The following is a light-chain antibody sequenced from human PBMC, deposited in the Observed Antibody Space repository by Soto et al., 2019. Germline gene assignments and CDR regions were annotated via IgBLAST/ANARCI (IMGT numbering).Light chain of an antibody. CDR3: SSFTSASTRI. V-gene: IGLV2-14*03. CDR1: SSDIGAFNF. J-gene: IGLJ1*01. CDR2: GVT. Sequence: QSVLTQPASVSGSPGQSISIPCTGTSSDIGAFNFVSWYQQHPGKAPKVLIYGVTNRPSGVDYRFSGSKSGNTASLIISGLRPEDEADYYCSSFTSASTRIFGTGTKPPS.